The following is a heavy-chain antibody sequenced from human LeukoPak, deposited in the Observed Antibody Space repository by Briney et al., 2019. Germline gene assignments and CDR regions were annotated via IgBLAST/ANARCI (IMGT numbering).Heavy chain of an antibody. J-gene: IGHJ4*02. CDR2: IIPIFGTA. CDR1: GGTFSSYA. CDR3: ARSYYDSSGFDY. Sequence: AASVKVSCKASGGTFSSYAISWVRQAPGQGLEWMGGIIPIFGTANYAQKFQGRVTITTDESTSTAYMELSSLRSVDTAVYYCARSYYDSSGFDYWGQGTLVTVSS. V-gene: IGHV1-69*05. D-gene: IGHD3-22*01.